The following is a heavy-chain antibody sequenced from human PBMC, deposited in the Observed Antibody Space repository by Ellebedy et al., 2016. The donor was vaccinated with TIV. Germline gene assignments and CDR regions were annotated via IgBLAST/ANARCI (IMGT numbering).Heavy chain of an antibody. CDR2: IYYSGST. J-gene: IGHJ4*02. CDR1: GGSISSYY. Sequence: SETLSLTXTVSGGSISSYYWSWIRQPPGKGLEWIGYIYYSGSTNYNPSLKSRVTISVDTSKNQFSLKLSSVTAADTAVYYCARRRGYGDYDYWGQGTLVTVSS. CDR3: ARRRGYGDYDY. D-gene: IGHD4-17*01. V-gene: IGHV4-59*01.